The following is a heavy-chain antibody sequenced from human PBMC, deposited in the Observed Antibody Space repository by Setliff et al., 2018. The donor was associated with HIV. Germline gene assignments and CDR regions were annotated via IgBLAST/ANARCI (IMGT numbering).Heavy chain of an antibody. Sequence: ASVKVSCKASGYTFTNYIMNWVRQAPGQGLEWMGWINTNTGNPTYAQGFTGRFVFSLDTSVSTAYLQISSLKAEDTAVYYCARETMTYYFDYWGQGTLVTVSS. CDR1: GYTFTNYI. V-gene: IGHV7-4-1*02. CDR3: ARETMTYYFDY. J-gene: IGHJ4*02. CDR2: INTNTGNP. D-gene: IGHD3-22*01.